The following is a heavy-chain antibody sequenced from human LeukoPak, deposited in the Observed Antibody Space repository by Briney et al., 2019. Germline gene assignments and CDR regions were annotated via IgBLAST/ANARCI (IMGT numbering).Heavy chain of an antibody. CDR2: IYYSGST. CDR3: ARDRGSSGXXDP. V-gene: IGHV4-30-4*08. CDR1: GGSISSGDHY. D-gene: IGHD6-6*01. J-gene: IGHJ5*02. Sequence: KPSETLSLTCTVSGGSISSGDHYWSWIRQPPGKGLEWIGYIYYSGSTYYNPSLKSRVTISVDTSKNQFSLKLSSVTAADTAVYYCARDRGSSGXXDPXGQGTLVTVSS.